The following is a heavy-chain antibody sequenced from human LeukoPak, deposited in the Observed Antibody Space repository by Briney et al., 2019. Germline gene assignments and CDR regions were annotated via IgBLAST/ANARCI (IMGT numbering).Heavy chain of an antibody. CDR2: IAPSDSHT. V-gene: IGHV5-10-1*01. D-gene: IGHD3-22*01. CDR1: GYSFPSYW. Sequence: LGESLKISCKVSGYSFPSYWITWVRQMPGKGLEWMGRIAPSDSHTDYSPSFEGHVTMSVDKSINTAYLQWSSLKASDTAMYYCVRQPPGVYDTTPNWFDPWGQGTLVTVSS. CDR3: VRQPPGVYDTTPNWFDP. J-gene: IGHJ5*02.